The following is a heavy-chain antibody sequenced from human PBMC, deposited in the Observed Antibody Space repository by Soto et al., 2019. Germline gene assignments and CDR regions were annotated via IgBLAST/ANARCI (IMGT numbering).Heavy chain of an antibody. Sequence: PGGSLRLSCAASGFTFSSYSMNWVRQAPGKGLEWVSSISGSSSYIYYADSVKGRFTISRDNAKNSLYLQMNSLRAEDTAVYYCARVMCGSGGSCHGWHWFDPWGQGTLVTVSS. CDR2: ISGSSSYI. V-gene: IGHV3-21*01. CDR1: GFTFSSYS. D-gene: IGHD2-15*01. J-gene: IGHJ5*02. CDR3: ARVMCGSGGSCHGWHWFDP.